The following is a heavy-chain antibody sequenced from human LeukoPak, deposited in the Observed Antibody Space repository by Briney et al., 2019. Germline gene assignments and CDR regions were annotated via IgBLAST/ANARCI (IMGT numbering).Heavy chain of an antibody. J-gene: IGHJ6*02. Sequence: GGSLRLSCVASGFLFSSYWMTWVRQAPGKGLEWVANIKQDGSKKSYVDSVKGRFTISRDNAKNSLYLQMNSLRAEDTALYHCARNNGMDVWGQGTTVIVSS. CDR2: IKQDGSKK. CDR3: ARNNGMDV. CDR1: GFLFSSYW. V-gene: IGHV3-7*03.